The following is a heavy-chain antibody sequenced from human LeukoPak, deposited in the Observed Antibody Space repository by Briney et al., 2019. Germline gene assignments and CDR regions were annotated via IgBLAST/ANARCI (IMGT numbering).Heavy chain of an antibody. Sequence: PGGSLRLSRAASGFTLSSYWMSWVRQAPGKGLEWVANIKQDGSEKYYVDSVKGRFTISRDNAKNSLYLQMNSLRAEDTAVYYCARDHEAAAGVYYYYGMDVWGQGTTVTVSS. D-gene: IGHD6-13*01. CDR3: ARDHEAAAGVYYYYGMDV. CDR2: IKQDGSEK. CDR1: GFTLSSYW. V-gene: IGHV3-7*01. J-gene: IGHJ6*02.